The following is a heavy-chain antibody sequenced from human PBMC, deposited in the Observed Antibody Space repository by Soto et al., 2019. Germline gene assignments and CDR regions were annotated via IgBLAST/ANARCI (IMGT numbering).Heavy chain of an antibody. CDR1: GGTFGSYA. J-gene: IGHJ6*02. CDR3: ARSQGSSTSLEIYYYYYYGMDV. CDR2: IIPLRGTA. V-gene: IGHV1-69*01. Sequence: QVQLVQSGAEVKKPGSSVKVSCKASGGTFGSYAISWVRQAPGQGLEWMGGIIPLRGTANYAQKFQGRVTIAADESTSTAYMELSSLRSEDTAVYYCARSQGSSTSLEIYYYYYYGMDVWGQGTTVTVSS. D-gene: IGHD2-2*01.